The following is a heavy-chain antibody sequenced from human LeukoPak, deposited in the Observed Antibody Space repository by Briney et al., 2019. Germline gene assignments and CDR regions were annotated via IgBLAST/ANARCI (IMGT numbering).Heavy chain of an antibody. CDR1: GFTFSSYE. Sequence: GGSLRLSCAASGFTFSSYEMNWVRQAPGKGLEWVSYISSSGSTIYYADSVKGRFTISRDNSKNTLYLQMNSLRAEDTAVYYCARDWGGSPLGWFDPWGQGTLVTVSS. J-gene: IGHJ5*02. D-gene: IGHD1-26*01. CDR3: ARDWGGSPLGWFDP. CDR2: ISSSGSTI. V-gene: IGHV3-48*03.